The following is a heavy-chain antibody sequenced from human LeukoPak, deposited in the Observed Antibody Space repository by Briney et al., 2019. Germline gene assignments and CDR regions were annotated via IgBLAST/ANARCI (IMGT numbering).Heavy chain of an antibody. CDR1: GFTFSSYW. CDR2: IKEDGSEK. J-gene: IGHJ4*02. CDR3: ARDRNTDFWSGYYTNYFDY. V-gene: IGHV3-7*01. Sequence: GGSLRLSCAASGFTFSSYWMNWVRQAPGKGLEWVANIKEDGSEKYYVDSVKGRFTISRDSAKNSLHLQMNSLRAEDTAVYYCARDRNTDFWSGYYTNYFDYWGQGTLVTVSS. D-gene: IGHD3-3*01.